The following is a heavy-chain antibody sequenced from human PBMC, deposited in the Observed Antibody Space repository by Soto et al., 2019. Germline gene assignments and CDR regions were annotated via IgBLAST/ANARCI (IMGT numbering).Heavy chain of an antibody. CDR1: GYTFTRHY. V-gene: IGHV1-18*04. CDR3: ARDSPPVDY. Sequence: GASVKVSCKASGYTFTRHYMHWVRQAPGQGLEWMGWINTNNGNTNYAQKLQGRITMTTDTSTSTAYMELRSLRSDDTAVYYCARDSPPVDYWGQGTLVTVPQ. J-gene: IGHJ4*02. CDR2: INTNNGNT.